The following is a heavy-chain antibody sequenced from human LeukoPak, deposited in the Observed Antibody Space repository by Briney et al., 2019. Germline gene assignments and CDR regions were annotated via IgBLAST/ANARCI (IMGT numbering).Heavy chain of an antibody. CDR2: ISGSGGST. CDR1: GFTFSSYA. D-gene: IGHD6-19*01. Sequence: GRSLRLSCAASGFTFSSYAMSWVRQAPGKGRECGSAISGSGGSTYYADSVKGRFTISRDNSKNTLYLQMNSLRAEDTAVYYCALGAVADLFDPWGQGTLVAVSS. CDR3: ALGAVADLFDP. V-gene: IGHV3-23*01. J-gene: IGHJ5*02.